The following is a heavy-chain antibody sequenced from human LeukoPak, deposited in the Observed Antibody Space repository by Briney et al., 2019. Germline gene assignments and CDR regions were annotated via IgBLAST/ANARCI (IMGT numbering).Heavy chain of an antibody. V-gene: IGHV5-51*01. CDR1: GYSFTSYW. Sequence: GESLKISCKGSGYSFTSYWIGWVRQMPGKGLEWMGIIYPGDSDTRYSPSFQGQVTISADKSISTAYLQWSSLKASDTAMYYCARQYCSGGSCYWYNIWGQGTLVTVSS. CDR3: ARQYCSGGSCYWYNI. D-gene: IGHD2-15*01. CDR2: IYPGDSDT. J-gene: IGHJ4*02.